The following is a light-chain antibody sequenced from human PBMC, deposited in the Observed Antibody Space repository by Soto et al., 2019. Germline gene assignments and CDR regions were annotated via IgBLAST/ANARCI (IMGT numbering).Light chain of an antibody. CDR3: QHYNNWPT. Sequence: EIVMTQSPVTLSVSPGERATLSCRASQSVSTNLAWYQQKPGQAPRVLIYSASTRATNIPARFSGSGSGTDFTLTISSLQSEDFALYYCQHYNNWPTFGQGTKVDIK. V-gene: IGKV3-15*01. CDR1: QSVSTN. J-gene: IGKJ1*01. CDR2: SAS.